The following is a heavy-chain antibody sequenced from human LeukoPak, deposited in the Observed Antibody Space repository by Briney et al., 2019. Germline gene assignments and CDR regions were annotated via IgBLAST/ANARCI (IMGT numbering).Heavy chain of an antibody. CDR2: ISGSGGST. D-gene: IGHD5-18*01. CDR1: GFTFSSYA. J-gene: IGHJ4*02. CDR3: AKGYCGYSYGYYFDY. V-gene: IGHV3-23*01. Sequence: GGSLRLSCAASGFTFSSYAMSWVRQAPGKGLEWVSAISGSGGSTYYADSVKGRFTISRDNSKNTLYLQMNSLRAEDTAVYYCAKGYCGYSYGYYFDYWGQGTLVTVSS.